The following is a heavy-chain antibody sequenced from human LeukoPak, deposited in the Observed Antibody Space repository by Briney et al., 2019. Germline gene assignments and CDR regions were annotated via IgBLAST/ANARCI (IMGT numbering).Heavy chain of an antibody. V-gene: IGHV3-23*01. Sequence: GGSLRVSCAASGFIFSNYALTWVRQAPGKGLEWVSTISGSGRNTFYYADSVKGRLIISRDNSRNTLYLQMNSLRAEDTAVFYCVKDPQRGESLTWGQGAVVSVSS. D-gene: IGHD3-16*01. J-gene: IGHJ1*01. CDR1: GFIFSNYA. CDR2: ISGSGRNT. CDR3: VKDPQRGESLT.